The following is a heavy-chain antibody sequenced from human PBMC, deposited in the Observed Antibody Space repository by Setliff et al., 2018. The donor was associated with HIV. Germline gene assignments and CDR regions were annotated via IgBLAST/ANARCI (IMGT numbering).Heavy chain of an antibody. V-gene: IGHV1-2*02. CDR2: INPNGGYT. CDR3: AADNYNCNSFDS. Sequence: ALVKVSCKASGYIFTDYYIHWVRQAPGQGLEWMGWINPNGGYTNYAQKFLGRVTMTQDTSFTTAYLELSRLGSDDTAVYYCAADNYNCNSFDSWGQGSLVTVSS. J-gene: IGHJ4*02. CDR1: GYIFTDYY. D-gene: IGHD3-3*01.